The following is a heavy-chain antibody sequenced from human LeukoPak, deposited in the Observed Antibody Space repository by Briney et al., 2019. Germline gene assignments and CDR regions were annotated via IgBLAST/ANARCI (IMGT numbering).Heavy chain of an antibody. CDR1: GGSISSYY. J-gene: IGHJ4*02. Sequence: SETLSLTCTVSGGSISSYYWSWLRQPAGKGLEWIGRMYLSGETNYNPSLKSRVTMSLDTSKNLFSLKLTSATAADTAVYYCASGIQWTGNNYWGQGTLVTVSS. V-gene: IGHV4-4*07. D-gene: IGHD3/OR15-3a*01. CDR2: MYLSGET. CDR3: ASGIQWTGNNY.